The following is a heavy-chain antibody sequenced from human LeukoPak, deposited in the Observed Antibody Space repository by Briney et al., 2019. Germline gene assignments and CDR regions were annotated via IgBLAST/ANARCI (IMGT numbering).Heavy chain of an antibody. CDR1: GGSISSYC. CDR2: IYYSGST. CDR3: ARRFVDAFDI. D-gene: IGHD3-10*01. Sequence: SETLSLTCTVSGGSISSYCWSWIRQPPGKGLEWIGYIYYSGSTNYNPSLKSRVTISVDTSKNQFSLKLSSVTAADTAVYYCARRFVDAFDIWGQGTMVTVSS. V-gene: IGHV4-59*01. J-gene: IGHJ3*02.